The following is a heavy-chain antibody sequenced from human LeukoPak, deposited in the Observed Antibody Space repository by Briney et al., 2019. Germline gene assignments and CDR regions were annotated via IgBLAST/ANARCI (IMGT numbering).Heavy chain of an antibody. CDR2: IYCTGST. V-gene: IGHV4-59*08. CDR1: GGSISSYY. CDR3: ARRGYSSGWYYFDY. Sequence: SETLSLTCTVSGGSISSYYWSWTRQPPGKGVEWIGYIYCTGSTNYNPSLKSRVTISVDTSKNQFSLRLSSVTAADTAVYYCARRGYSSGWYYFDYWGQGTLVTVSS. J-gene: IGHJ4*02. D-gene: IGHD6-19*01.